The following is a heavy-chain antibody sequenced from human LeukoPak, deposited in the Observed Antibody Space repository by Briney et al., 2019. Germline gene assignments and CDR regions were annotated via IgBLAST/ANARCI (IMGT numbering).Heavy chain of an antibody. Sequence: AGGSLRLSCAASGFTFSSYGMSWVRQAPGKGLEWVSGISGSGGSTYYADSVKGRFTIPRDNSKNTLYLRMNSLRVEDTAVYYCARSRAGDYWGQGTLVTVSS. V-gene: IGHV3-23*01. D-gene: IGHD6-13*01. CDR3: ARSRAGDY. CDR1: GFTFSSYG. J-gene: IGHJ4*02. CDR2: ISGSGGST.